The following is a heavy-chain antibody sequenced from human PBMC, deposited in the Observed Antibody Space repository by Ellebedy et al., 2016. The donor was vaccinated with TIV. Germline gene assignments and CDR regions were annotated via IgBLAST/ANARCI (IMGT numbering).Heavy chain of an antibody. J-gene: IGHJ4*01. CDR3: ARIPGSGWYYDS. Sequence: PGGSLRLSCAASGFSFSAYTMTWVRQAPGKGLELVSGLYGSGAYYADSVKGRFTTPRDNSKNTLYLQMNSLRAEDTAVYYCARIPGSGWYYDSWGHGTLVTVSS. V-gene: IGHV3-23*01. CDR1: GFSFSAYT. D-gene: IGHD6-19*01. CDR2: LYGSGA.